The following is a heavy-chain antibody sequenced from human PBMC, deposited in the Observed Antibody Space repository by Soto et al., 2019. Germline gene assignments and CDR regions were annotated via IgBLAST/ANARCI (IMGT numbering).Heavy chain of an antibody. Sequence: GGSLRLSCAASGFTFSSYAMSWVRQAPWKGLEWVSAISGSGGSTYYAESVKGRFTLSRDNSKNTLYLQMSSLRADDTAVYYCAKSVDQFYFYYYMDVWGKGTTVTVSS. V-gene: IGHV3-23*01. J-gene: IGHJ6*03. D-gene: IGHD2-2*01. CDR3: AKSVDQFYFYYYMDV. CDR1: GFTFSSYA. CDR2: ISGSGGST.